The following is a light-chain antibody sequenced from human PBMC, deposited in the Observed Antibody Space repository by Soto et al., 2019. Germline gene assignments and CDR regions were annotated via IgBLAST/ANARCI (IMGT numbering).Light chain of an antibody. CDR1: QSVSSSY. CDR3: QQYGSSAIT. J-gene: IGKJ5*01. CDR2: GAS. V-gene: IGKV3-20*01. Sequence: EIVLPQSPGTLSLSPGERATLSCRASQSVSSSYLAWYQQKPGQAPRLLIYGASSRATGIPDRFSGSGSGTDFTLTISRLEPEDFAVYYCQQYGSSAITFGQGTRLEI.